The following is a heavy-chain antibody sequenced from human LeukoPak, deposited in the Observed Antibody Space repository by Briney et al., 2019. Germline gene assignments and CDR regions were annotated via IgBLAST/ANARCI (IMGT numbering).Heavy chain of an antibody. CDR3: ANNRYHSDFNGYWNLFDN. CDR2: IYYNGNP. D-gene: IGHD3-22*01. V-gene: IGHV4-59*08. CDR1: GGSISSDY. Sequence: PSETLSLTCTVSGGSISSDYWSWLRQPPGKGLEWIGQIYYNGNPDYNPSRKSRVTISVDTSKIQFSLRLRSVTAADTAVYFCANNRYHSDFNGYWNLFDNWGQGTLVAVSS. J-gene: IGHJ4*02.